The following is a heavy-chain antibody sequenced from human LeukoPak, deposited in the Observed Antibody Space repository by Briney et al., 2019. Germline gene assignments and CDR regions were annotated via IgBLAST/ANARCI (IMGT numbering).Heavy chain of an antibody. D-gene: IGHD3-10*01. J-gene: IGHJ4*02. CDR3: ARASELLWFGELVDH. Sequence: ASVKVSCKASGYTFTSYGISWVRQAPGQGLEWMGWISAYNGNTNYAQKLQGRVTMTTDTSTSTAHMELRSLRSDDTAVYYCARASELLWFGELVDHWGQGTLVTVSS. V-gene: IGHV1-18*01. CDR2: ISAYNGNT. CDR1: GYTFTSYG.